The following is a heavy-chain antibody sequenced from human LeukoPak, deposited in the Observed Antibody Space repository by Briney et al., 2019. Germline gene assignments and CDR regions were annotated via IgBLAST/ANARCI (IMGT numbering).Heavy chain of an antibody. V-gene: IGHV3-9*01. D-gene: IGHD4-17*01. J-gene: IGHJ4*02. CDR1: GFTFDDYA. CDR3: AKGTTVTGFDY. Sequence: GRSLRLSCAASGFTFDDYAMHWVRHAPGKGLEWVSGISWNSGSIGYADSVKGRFTISRDNAKNSLYLQMNSLRAEDTALYYCAKGTTVTGFDYWGQGTLVTVSS. CDR2: ISWNSGSI.